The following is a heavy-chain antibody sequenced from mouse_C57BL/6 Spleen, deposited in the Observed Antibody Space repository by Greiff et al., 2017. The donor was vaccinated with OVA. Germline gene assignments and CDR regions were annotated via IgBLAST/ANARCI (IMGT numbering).Heavy chain of an antibody. CDR1: GFTFTDYY. J-gene: IGHJ4*01. CDR2: IRNKANGYTT. CDR3: ASLQGNAMDD. V-gene: IGHV7-3*01. Sequence: EVMLVESGGGLVQPGGSLSLSCAASGFTFTDYYMSWVRQPPGKALEWLGFIRNKANGYTTEYSASVKGRFTISRDNSQSILYLQMNALRAEDSATDYCASLQGNAMDDWGQGTSVTVSS.